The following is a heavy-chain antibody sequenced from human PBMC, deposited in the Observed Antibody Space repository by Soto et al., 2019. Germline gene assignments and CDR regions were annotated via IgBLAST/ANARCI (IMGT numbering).Heavy chain of an antibody. D-gene: IGHD2-15*01. J-gene: IGHJ6*02. CDR2: IWSDGSNK. CDR1: GFTFNTYG. V-gene: IGHV3-33*08. Sequence: QVQLVESGGGVVQPGGSLRLSCTTSGFTFNTYGMHWVRQAPGKGLEWVAIIWSDGSNKYYADSVKGRFTISRDNSKNTLYLQMNSLRAEDTALYYCARADCTGAYCYSWPFNYCVDVWGQGTTVTVSS. CDR3: ARADCTGAYCYSWPFNYCVDV.